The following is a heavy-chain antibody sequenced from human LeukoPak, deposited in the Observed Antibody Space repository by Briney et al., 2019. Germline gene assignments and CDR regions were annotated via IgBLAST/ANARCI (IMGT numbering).Heavy chain of an antibody. CDR3: ARGNYYDSSGPYYFDY. J-gene: IGHJ4*02. CDR2: INPSGGST. CDR1: GYTFTSYY. Sequence: ASVKVSCKASGYTFTSYYMHWVRQAPGQGLEWMGLINPSGGSTSYAQKFQGRVTMTRDTSTSTVYMELSSLRSEDTAVYYCARGNYYDSSGPYYFDYWGQGTLVTVSS. D-gene: IGHD3-22*01. V-gene: IGHV1-46*01.